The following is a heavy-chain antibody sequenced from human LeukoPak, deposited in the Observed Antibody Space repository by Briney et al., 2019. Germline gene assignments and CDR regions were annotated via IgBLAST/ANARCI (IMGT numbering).Heavy chain of an antibody. CDR2: INPNSGGT. J-gene: IGHJ6*03. V-gene: IGHV1-2*02. CDR3: ARVNHFYYYYYMDV. CDR1: GYTFTGYY. Sequence: GASVKVSCKASGYTFTGYYMHWVRQAPGQGLEWMGWINPNSGGTNYAQKFRGRVTMTRDTSISTAYMELSRLRSDDTAVYYCARVNHFYYYYYMDVWGKGTTVTVSS.